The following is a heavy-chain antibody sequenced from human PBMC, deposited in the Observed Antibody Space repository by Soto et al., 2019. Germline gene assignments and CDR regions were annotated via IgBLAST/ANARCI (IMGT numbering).Heavy chain of an antibody. CDR3: AKERGRNRNFAMDV. CDR2: ISYDGSFV. CDR1: WVTFIDYG. J-gene: IGHJ6*02. V-gene: IGHV3-30*18. Sequence: GGPLRVSCGVSWVTFIDYGCHWVRQTPGKGLDWVAAISYDGSFVYYADSVRGRFTISRDNSRNTLDLQMNTLRHEDTAVYYCAKERGRNRNFAMDVWGQGTSVTVSS. D-gene: IGHD1-1*01.